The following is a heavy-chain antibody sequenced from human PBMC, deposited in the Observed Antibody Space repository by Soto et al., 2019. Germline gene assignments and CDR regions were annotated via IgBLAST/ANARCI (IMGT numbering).Heavy chain of an antibody. D-gene: IGHD5-12*01. J-gene: IGHJ6*02. CDR1: GDSVSSNSAA. CDR2: TYYRSKWYN. V-gene: IGHV6-1*01. Sequence: SQTRSLTCAISGDSVSSNSAAWNWIRQSPSRGLEWLGRTYYRSKWYNDYAVSVKSRITINPDTSKNQFSLQLNSVTPEDTAVYYCAREGGYEWAYYYGMDVWGQGTTVTVSS. CDR3: AREGGYEWAYYYGMDV.